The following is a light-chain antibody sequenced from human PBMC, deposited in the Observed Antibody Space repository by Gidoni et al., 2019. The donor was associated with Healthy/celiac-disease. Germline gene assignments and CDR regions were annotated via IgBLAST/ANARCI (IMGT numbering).Light chain of an antibody. CDR3: QHFNNYYT. Sequence: AIQLTQSPSSLSASVGDRVTITCRASQGISNALAWYQQKPGKAPKLLIYDASSLESGVPSRFSSSGSRTDFTLTISSLQPEYFATYYCQHFNNYYTFGQGTKLEIK. CDR2: DAS. V-gene: IGKV1D-13*01. CDR1: QGISNA. J-gene: IGKJ2*01.